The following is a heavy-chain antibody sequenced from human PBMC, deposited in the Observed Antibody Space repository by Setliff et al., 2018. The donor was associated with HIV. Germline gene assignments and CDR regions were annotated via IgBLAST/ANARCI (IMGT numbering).Heavy chain of an antibody. CDR3: ARLSAGPYSGGGYFYYMDV. Sequence: SETLCLTCTVSSGSISSDYWSWIRQPAGKGLEWIGRYYPSGGTNYNPSLKSRVTLSVDTSKNHFSLRLTSVTAADTAVYYCARLSAGPYSGGGYFYYMDVWGKGTTVTVSS. V-gene: IGHV4-4*07. CDR1: SGSISSDY. J-gene: IGHJ6*03. D-gene: IGHD3-16*01. CDR2: YYPSGGT.